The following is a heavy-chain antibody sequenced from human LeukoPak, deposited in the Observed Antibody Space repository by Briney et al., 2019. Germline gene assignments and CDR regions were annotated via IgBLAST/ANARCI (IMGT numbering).Heavy chain of an antibody. J-gene: IGHJ4*02. CDR2: ISSSGSTI. V-gene: IGHV3-11*01. D-gene: IGHD3-22*01. CDR1: GFIFSDYY. CDR3: AKEGAVRVIVVVVFDY. Sequence: PGGSLRLSCAASGFIFSDYYMSWIRQAPGKGLEWVSYISSSGSTIYYADSVKGRFTISRDNAKDSLYLQMNSLRAEDTAVYYCAKEGAVRVIVVVVFDYWGQGTLVTVSS.